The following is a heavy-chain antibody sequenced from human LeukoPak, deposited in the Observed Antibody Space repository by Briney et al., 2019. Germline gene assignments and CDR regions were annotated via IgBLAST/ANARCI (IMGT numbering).Heavy chain of an antibody. CDR3: AKEAGPGIAVASNLFDP. V-gene: IGHV3-23*01. Sequence: GGSLRLSCAASGFTFSSYAMSWVRQAPGKGLEWVSAISGSGGSTYYADSVKGRFTISRDNSKNTLYLQMNSLRAEDTAVYYCAKEAGPGIAVASNLFDPWGQGTLVTVSS. CDR2: ISGSGGST. D-gene: IGHD6-19*01. CDR1: GFTFSSYA. J-gene: IGHJ5*02.